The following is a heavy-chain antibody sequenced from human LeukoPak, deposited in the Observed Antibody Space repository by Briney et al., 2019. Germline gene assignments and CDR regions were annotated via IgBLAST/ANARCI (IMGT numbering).Heavy chain of an antibody. Sequence: GGSLRLSCAASGFTFSDYYMSWIRQAPGKGLEWVANIKQDGTEKYYVDSVKGRFTISRDNAKNSLYLQMNSLRAEDTAVYYCASRFWSGSTYWGQGTLVTVSS. V-gene: IGHV3-7*01. CDR2: IKQDGTEK. CDR3: ASRFWSGSTY. CDR1: GFTFSDYY. J-gene: IGHJ4*02. D-gene: IGHD3-3*01.